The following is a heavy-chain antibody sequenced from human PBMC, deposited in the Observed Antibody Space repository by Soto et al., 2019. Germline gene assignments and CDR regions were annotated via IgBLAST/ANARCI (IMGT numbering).Heavy chain of an antibody. J-gene: IGHJ5*02. CDR1: GFTFNNAW. CDR2: VKSKTEGGTV. V-gene: IGHV3-15*01. Sequence: VQLVESGGGLVKPGGSLRLSCAASGFTFNNAWMSWVRQAPGKGLEWVGRVKSKTEGGTVDYAAPVKGRFSISRDDSTNTLYVQMNSLKTEDTAVYYWAAMSGHSSVWFDHWCQGTLVTVS. CDR3: AAMSGHSSVWFDH. D-gene: IGHD3-22*01.